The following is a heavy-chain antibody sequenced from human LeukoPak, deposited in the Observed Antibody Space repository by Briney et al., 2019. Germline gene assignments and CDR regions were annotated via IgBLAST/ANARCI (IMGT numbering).Heavy chain of an antibody. D-gene: IGHD4-17*01. J-gene: IGHJ4*02. CDR3: AKDRNTVTTMDY. V-gene: IGHV3-30*02. Sequence: GGSLRLSCAASEFTFSSYWMSWVRQAPGKGLEWVAFIRYDGSNKHYADSVKGRFTISRDNSKNTLYLQMNSLRAEDTALYYCAKDRNTVTTMDYWGQGTLVTVSS. CDR2: IRYDGSNK. CDR1: EFTFSSYW.